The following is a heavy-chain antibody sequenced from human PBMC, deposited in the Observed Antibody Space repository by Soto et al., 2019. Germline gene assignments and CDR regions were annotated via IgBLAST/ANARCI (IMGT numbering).Heavy chain of an antibody. V-gene: IGHV3-74*01. CDR1: GFTLSSYW. CDR2: INNDGTGT. Sequence: GSLRLSCAASGFTLSSYWVHWVRQAPGKGLVWVSRINNDGTGTSYADSVKGRFTISRDNAKNTLYLQMNSLRAEDTAVYYCARTGLCSSTSCPRNYMDVWGKGTTVTVSS. D-gene: IGHD2-2*01. J-gene: IGHJ6*03. CDR3: ARTGLCSSTSCPRNYMDV.